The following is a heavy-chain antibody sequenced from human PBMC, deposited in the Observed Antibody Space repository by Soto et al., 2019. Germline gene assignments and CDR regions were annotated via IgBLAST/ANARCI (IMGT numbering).Heavy chain of an antibody. CDR1: GFTFSSYG. CDR3: AREGYSSSSGYYYMDV. Sequence: QVQLVESGGGVVQPGRSLRLSCAASGFTFSSYGMHWVRQAPGKGLEWVAVIWYDGSNKYYADSVKGRFTISRDNSKNTLYLQMNSLRAEDTAVYYCAREGYSSSSGYYYMDVWGKGTTVTVSS. J-gene: IGHJ6*03. V-gene: IGHV3-33*01. D-gene: IGHD6-6*01. CDR2: IWYDGSNK.